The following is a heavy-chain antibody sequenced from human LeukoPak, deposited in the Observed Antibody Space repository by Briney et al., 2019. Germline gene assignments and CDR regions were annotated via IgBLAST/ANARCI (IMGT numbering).Heavy chain of an antibody. J-gene: IGHJ4*02. CDR2: IKSKTDGGTT. D-gene: IGHD3-22*01. CDR3: TTLSPHYYDSRGYFDY. V-gene: IGHV3-15*01. Sequence: WIRQPPGKGLEWVGRIKSKTDGGTTDYAAPVKGRFTISRDDSKNTLYLQMNSLKTEDTAVYYCTTLSPHYYDSRGYFDYWGQGTLVTVSS.